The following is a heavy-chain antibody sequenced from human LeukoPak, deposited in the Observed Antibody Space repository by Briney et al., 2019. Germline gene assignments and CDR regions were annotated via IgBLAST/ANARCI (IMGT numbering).Heavy chain of an antibody. J-gene: IGHJ6*02. CDR1: GFTVSSNY. CDR3: ARDRGIDYYYGMDV. CDR2: IYSGGST. D-gene: IGHD3-10*01. Sequence: GGSLRLSCAASGFTVSSNYMRWVRQAPGKGLEWVSVIYSGGSTYYADSVKGRFTISRDNSKNTLYLQMNSLRAEDTAVYYCARDRGIDYYYGMDVWGQGSTVTVSS. V-gene: IGHV3-66*01.